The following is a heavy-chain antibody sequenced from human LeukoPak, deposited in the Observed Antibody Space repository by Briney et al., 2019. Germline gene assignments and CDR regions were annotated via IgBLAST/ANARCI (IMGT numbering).Heavy chain of an antibody. V-gene: IGHV3-30*02. CDR1: GFTFSSYD. J-gene: IGHJ4*02. D-gene: IGHD4-17*01. CDR3: AKDRVTVTPHLDY. CDR2: IRYDGSNK. Sequence: PGGSLRLSCAASGFTFSSYDMHWVRQAPGKGLEWVAFIRYDGSNKYYADSVKGRFTISRDNSKNTLHLQMNSLRAEDTAVYYCAKDRVTVTPHLDYWGQGTLVTVSS.